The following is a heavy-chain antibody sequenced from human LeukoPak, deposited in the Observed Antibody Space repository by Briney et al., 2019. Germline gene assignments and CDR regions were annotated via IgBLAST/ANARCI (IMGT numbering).Heavy chain of an antibody. J-gene: IGHJ4*02. Sequence: PSETLSLTCAVYGGSFSGYYWSWIRQPPGKGLEWIGEINHSGSTNYNPSLKSRVTISVDRSKNQFSLKLSSVTAADTAVYYCARSEVVGAFDYWGQGTLVTVSS. CDR2: INHSGST. CDR3: ARSEVVGAFDY. CDR1: GGSFSGYY. V-gene: IGHV4-34*01. D-gene: IGHD2-15*01.